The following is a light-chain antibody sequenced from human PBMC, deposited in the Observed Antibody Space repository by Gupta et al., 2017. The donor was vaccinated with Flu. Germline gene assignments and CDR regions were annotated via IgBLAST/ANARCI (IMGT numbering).Light chain of an antibody. J-gene: IGKJ1*01. CDR3: SQERQTPWT. V-gene: IGKV2-28*01. CDR2: LGS. Sequence: VTPGEPASISCRASQSRRDSNGKNYLDWYLQKPGQSPQLLIYLGSNRASGVPDRFSGSGSGTDFTLKISRVEAEDVGIYYCSQERQTPWTFGQGTKVEIK. CDR1: QSRRDSNGKNY.